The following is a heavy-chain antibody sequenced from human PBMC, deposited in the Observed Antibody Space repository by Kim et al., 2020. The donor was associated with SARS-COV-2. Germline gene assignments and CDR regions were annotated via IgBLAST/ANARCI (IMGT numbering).Heavy chain of an antibody. D-gene: IGHD6-13*01. CDR3: ATGAAATGN. CDR2: GRP. V-gene: IGHV1-46*01. J-gene: IGHJ4*02. Sequence: GRPSYAQKFQGRVTVPKDTSTSTVYMELSSLRSEDTAVYYCATGAAATGNWGQGTQVTVSS.